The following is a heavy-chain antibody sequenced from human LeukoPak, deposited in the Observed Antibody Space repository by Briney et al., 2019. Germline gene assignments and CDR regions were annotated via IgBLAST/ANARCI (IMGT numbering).Heavy chain of an antibody. CDR3: ARDGGWYKRGLDYYYYYMDV. J-gene: IGHJ6*03. V-gene: IGHV3-7*03. CDR1: GFTFSSYW. CDR2: FKQDVSEK. Sequence: GGSLRLSCAASGFTFSSYWMSWVRQAPGKGLEWVANFKQDVSEKYYVDSVKGRFTISRDNAKNSLYLQMNSLRPEDTAFYYCARDGGWYKRGLDYYYYYMDVWGKGTTVTVSS. D-gene: IGHD6-19*01.